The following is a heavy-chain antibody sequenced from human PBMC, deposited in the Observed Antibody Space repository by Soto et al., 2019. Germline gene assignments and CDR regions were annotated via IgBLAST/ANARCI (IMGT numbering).Heavy chain of an antibody. D-gene: IGHD4-4*01. CDR1: GGSISSSSYY. CDR3: ASLSIRPPNYYYYGMDV. CDR2: IYYSGST. J-gene: IGHJ6*02. V-gene: IGHV4-39*01. Sequence: PSETLSVTCIVSGGSISSSSYYWGWIRQPPGKGLEWIGSIYYSGSTYYNPSLKSRVTISVDTSKNQFSLKLSSVTAADTAVYYCASLSIRPPNYYYYGMDVWGQGTTVTVSS.